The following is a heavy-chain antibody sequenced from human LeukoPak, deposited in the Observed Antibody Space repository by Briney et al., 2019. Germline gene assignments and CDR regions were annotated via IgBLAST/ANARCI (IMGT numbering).Heavy chain of an antibody. CDR2: INHSGST. J-gene: IGHJ4*02. V-gene: IGHV4-34*01. CDR1: GGSFSGYY. CDR3: ARVRGRRYSSGPQGY. D-gene: IGHD6-19*01. Sequence: SETLSLTCAVYGGSFSGYYWSWIRQPPGKGLEWIGEINHSGSTNYNPSLKSRVTISVDTSKNQFSLKLSSVTAADTAVYYCARVRGRRYSSGPQGYWGQGTLVTVSS.